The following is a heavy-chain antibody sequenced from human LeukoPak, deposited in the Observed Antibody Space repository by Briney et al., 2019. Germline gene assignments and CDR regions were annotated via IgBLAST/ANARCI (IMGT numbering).Heavy chain of an antibody. CDR3: AKTSSGWYDAFDI. J-gene: IGHJ3*02. CDR1: GFAFSSFE. V-gene: IGHV3-48*03. CDR2: ISSSGTPI. Sequence: PGGSLRLSCAASGFAFSSFEMNWVRQAPGKGLEWVSYISSSGTPIYYADSVKGRFTISRDNSKNTLYLQMNSLRAEDTAVYYCAKTSSGWYDAFDIWGQGTMVTVSS. D-gene: IGHD6-19*01.